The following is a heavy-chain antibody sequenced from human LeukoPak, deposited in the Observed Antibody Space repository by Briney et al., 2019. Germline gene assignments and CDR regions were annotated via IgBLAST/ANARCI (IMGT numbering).Heavy chain of an antibody. V-gene: IGHV4-31*03. CDR2: IYYSGST. J-gene: IGHJ4*02. CDR1: GASISSGGYY. CDR3: ARDNCSGGSCYSDY. D-gene: IGHD2-15*01. Sequence: PSQTLSLTCTVSGASISSGGYYWTWIRQHPGKGLEWIGHIYYSGSTYYNPSLKSRVTISVDTSKNQFSLKLSSVTAADTAVYYCARDNCSGGSCYSDYWGQGTLVTVSS.